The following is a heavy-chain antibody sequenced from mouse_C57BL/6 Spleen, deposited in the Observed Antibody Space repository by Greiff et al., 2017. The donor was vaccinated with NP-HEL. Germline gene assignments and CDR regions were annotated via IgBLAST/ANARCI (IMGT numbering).Heavy chain of an antibody. CDR1: GYSITSGYY. V-gene: IGHV3-6*01. CDR3: ARGSEFAY. D-gene: IGHD3-2*02. CDR2: ISYDGSN. J-gene: IGHJ3*01. Sequence: EVKLQESGPGLVKPSQSLSLPCSVTGYSITSGYYWNWIRQFPGNKLEWRGYISYDGSNNYNPYLKNRISITRDKSKNQFFLKLNSVTTEETATYYCARGSEFAYWGQGTLVTVSA.